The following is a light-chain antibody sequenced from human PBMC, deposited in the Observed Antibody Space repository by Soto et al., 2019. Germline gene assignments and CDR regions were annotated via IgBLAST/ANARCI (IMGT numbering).Light chain of an antibody. Sequence: DIVMTKSPLSLPVNPGEPASISCRSSRSLVQSNGYNYVHWYLQKPGQSPQLLIYMGFNRASGVPDRFSGSGSGTDFTLKISRVEAEDVGVYYCMQALQTPITFGQGTRLE. V-gene: IGKV2-28*01. J-gene: IGKJ5*01. CDR2: MGF. CDR3: MQALQTPIT. CDR1: RSLVQSNGYNY.